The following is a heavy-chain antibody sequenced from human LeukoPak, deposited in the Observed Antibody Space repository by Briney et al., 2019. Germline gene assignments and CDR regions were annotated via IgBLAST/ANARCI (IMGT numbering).Heavy chain of an antibody. CDR1: GGSISFNY. V-gene: IGHV4-4*07. CDR3: ARGFVSYYYDSSGYLDY. CDR2: IYATGST. D-gene: IGHD3-22*01. J-gene: IGHJ4*02. Sequence: PSETLALTCTVSGGSISFNYWSWIRQPAGKGLEWIGRIYATGSTNYNPSLKSRVTMSVDTSKNQFSLKLSSVTAADTAVYYCARGFVSYYYDSSGYLDYWGQGTLVTVSS.